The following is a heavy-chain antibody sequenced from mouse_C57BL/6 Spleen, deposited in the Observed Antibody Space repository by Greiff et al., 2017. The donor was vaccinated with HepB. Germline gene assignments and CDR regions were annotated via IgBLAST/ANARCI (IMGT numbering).Heavy chain of an antibody. D-gene: IGHD2-1*01. CDR1: GYTFTSYW. CDR2: IYPGNSDT. Sequence: VQLQQSGTVLARPGASVKMSCKTSGYTFTSYWMHWVKQRPGQGLEWIGAIYPGNSDTSYNQKFKGKAKLTAVTSASTAYMELSSLTNEDSAVYYCTRLEGGGNYFYYFDYWGQGTTLTVSS. CDR3: TRLEGGGNYFYYFDY. J-gene: IGHJ2*01. V-gene: IGHV1-5*01.